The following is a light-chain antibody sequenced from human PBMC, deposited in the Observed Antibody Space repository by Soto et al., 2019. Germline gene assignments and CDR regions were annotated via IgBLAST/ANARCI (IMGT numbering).Light chain of an antibody. CDR1: SSDVGGYNY. CDR2: EVS. Sequence: QSVLTQPASVSGSPGQSITISCTGTSSDVGGYNYVSWYQQHPGKAPKLMIYEVSNRPSGVSNRFSGSKSGNTASLTISGLQAEVEADYYCSSYTSSSTPYVFGTGTQAHRP. CDR3: SSYTSSSTPYV. V-gene: IGLV2-14*01. J-gene: IGLJ1*01.